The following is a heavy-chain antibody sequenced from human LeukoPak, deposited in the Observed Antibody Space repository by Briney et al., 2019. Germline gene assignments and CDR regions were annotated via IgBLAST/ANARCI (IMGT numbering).Heavy chain of an antibody. CDR3: ATGNYNRPFDY. V-gene: IGHV3-23*01. Sequence: GSLRLSCAASGFTFSSFAMSWVRQAPGKGLEWVSAISSSASSRPYADSVKGRFTISRDNTKNTLYLQLNSLRAEDTAVYYCATGNYNRPFDYWGQGTLVTVSS. CDR2: ISSSASSR. CDR1: GFTFSSFA. D-gene: IGHD1-7*01. J-gene: IGHJ4*02.